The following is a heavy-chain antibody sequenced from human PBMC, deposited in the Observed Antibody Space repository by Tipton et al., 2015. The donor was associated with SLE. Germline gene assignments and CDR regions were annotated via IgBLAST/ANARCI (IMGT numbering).Heavy chain of an antibody. CDR3: ARAVNWGLFDY. D-gene: IGHD7-27*01. V-gene: IGHV4-59*01. CDR1: GGSISSYY. J-gene: IGHJ4*02. CDR2: IYYSGST. Sequence: LRLSCTVSGGSISSYYWSWIRQPPGKGLEWIGYIYYSGSTNYNPSLKSRVTISVDTSKNQFSLKLSSVTAADTAVYYCARAVNWGLFDYWGQGTLVTVSS.